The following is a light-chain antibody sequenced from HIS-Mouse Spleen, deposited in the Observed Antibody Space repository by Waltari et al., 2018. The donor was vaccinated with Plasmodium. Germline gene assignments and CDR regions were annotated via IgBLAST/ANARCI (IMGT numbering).Light chain of an antibody. CDR1: SSDVASYNL. CDR2: EGS. J-gene: IGLJ3*02. Sequence: QSALTQPASVSGSPGQSITISCPGTSSDVASYNLVSWYQQHPGKAPKLMIYEGSKRPSGVSNRFSGSKSGNTASLTISGLQAEDEADYYCCSYAGSSTNWVFGGGTKLTVL. CDR3: CSYAGSSTNWV. V-gene: IGLV2-23*01.